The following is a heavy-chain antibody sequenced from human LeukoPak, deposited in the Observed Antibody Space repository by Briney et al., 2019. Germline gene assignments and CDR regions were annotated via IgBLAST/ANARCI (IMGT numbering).Heavy chain of an antibody. V-gene: IGHV1-2*02. J-gene: IGHJ5*02. CDR3: ARDVRLTRIAVGGTKRFDR. CDR2: INPNSGGT. Sequence: ASVKVSCKASGYTFTGYYMHWVRQAPGQGLEWMGWINPNSGGTNYAQKFQGRVTMTRDTSISTAYMELSRLRSDDTAVYYCARDVRLTRIAVGGTKRFDRWGRGTLVTVSS. D-gene: IGHD6-19*01. CDR1: GYTFTGYY.